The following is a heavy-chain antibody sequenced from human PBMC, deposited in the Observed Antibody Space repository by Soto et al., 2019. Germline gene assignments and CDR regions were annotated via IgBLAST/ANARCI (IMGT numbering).Heavy chain of an antibody. CDR3: QTARCSDAACQGRKAV. Sequence: EVQLLDSGGGLVQPGGSLTLSCAASGFSFSNHAMSWVRQSPGKGLEWVARVTCSGDRTFYADSVKGRFTISRDNSKNTMALRRCSLIVKDKVVYYCQTARCSDAACQGRKAVWRRGTKVTVS. V-gene: IGHV3-23*01. D-gene: IGHD2-15*01. CDR1: GFSFSNHA. CDR2: VTCSGDRT. J-gene: IGHJ6*02.